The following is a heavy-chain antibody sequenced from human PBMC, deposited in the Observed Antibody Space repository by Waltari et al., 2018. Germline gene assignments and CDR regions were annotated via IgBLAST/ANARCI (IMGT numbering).Heavy chain of an antibody. Sequence: QVQLVESGGGVVQPGRSLRLSCAASGFTFSSYAMHWVRQAPGKGLEWMGRIIPIFGTANYAQKFQGRVTITADKSTSTAYMELSSLRSEDTAVYYCARDSSSWLAPHYFDYWGQGTLVTVSS. CDR1: GFTFSSYA. J-gene: IGHJ4*02. D-gene: IGHD6-13*01. CDR2: IIPIFGTA. CDR3: ARDSSSWLAPHYFDY. V-gene: IGHV1-69*06.